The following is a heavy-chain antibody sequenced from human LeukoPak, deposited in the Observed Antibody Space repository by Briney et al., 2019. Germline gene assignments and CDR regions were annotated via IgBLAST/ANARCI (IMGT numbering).Heavy chain of an antibody. V-gene: IGHV3-23*01. D-gene: IGHD3-22*01. J-gene: IGHJ4*02. CDR3: ARNQEIDYYDSSGFYWGVEY. CDR1: GFTFSSYA. Sequence: PGGSLRLSCAASGFTFSSYAMSWVRQAPGKGLEWVSAISGSGGSTYYAHSVKGRFTISRDNSKNTLYLQMDSLRAEDTAVYYCARNQEIDYYDSSGFYWGVEYWGQGTLVTVSS. CDR2: ISGSGGST.